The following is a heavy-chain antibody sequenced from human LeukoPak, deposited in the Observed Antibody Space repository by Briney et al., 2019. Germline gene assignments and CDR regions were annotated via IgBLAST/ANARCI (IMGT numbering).Heavy chain of an antibody. V-gene: IGHV4-59*11. J-gene: IGHJ6*02. D-gene: IGHD5-18*01. CDR3: ARGGGYSFTYYFYHPVDV. CDR1: GGSITTHY. Sequence: SETLSLTCSVSGGSITTHYWSWLRQPPGKGLEWLGYIYHSGSTNYNPSLKGRVTISADTTENQFSLRLRYVTAADTAVYYCARGGGYSFTYYFYHPVDVWGQGTTVTVSS. CDR2: IYHSGST.